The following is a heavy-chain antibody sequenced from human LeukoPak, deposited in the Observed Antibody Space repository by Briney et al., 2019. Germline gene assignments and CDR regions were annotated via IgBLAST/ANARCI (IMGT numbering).Heavy chain of an antibody. Sequence: GASVKISCKASGYTFTGYCMHWVRQAPGQGLEWMGWINPKSGGTNYAQKFQGRVTMTRDTSISTTYMELSRLRSDDTAVYYCARDVGITVADSFDPWGQGTLVTVSS. J-gene: IGHJ5*02. CDR3: ARDVGITVADSFDP. D-gene: IGHD6-13*01. CDR2: INPKSGGT. CDR1: GYTFTGYC. V-gene: IGHV1-2*02.